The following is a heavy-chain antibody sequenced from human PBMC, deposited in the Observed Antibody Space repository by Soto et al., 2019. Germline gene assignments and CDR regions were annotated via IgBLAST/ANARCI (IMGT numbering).Heavy chain of an antibody. V-gene: IGHV1-18*01. J-gene: IGHJ4*02. D-gene: IGHD6-13*01. CDR3: AREAPIAAAGTFDY. CDR1: GYNFDNYG. CDR2: ISGHNGKT. Sequence: GASVKVSCKTSGYNFDNYGVNWLRQAPGQGPEWMGWISGHNGKTNYAHKFQGRVTMTTDTSTSTAYMELRSLRSDDTAVYYCAREAPIAAAGTFDYWGQGTLVTVSS.